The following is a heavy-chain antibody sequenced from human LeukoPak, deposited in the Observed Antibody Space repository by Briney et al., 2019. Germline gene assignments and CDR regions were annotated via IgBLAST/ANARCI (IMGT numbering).Heavy chain of an antibody. J-gene: IGHJ3*02. D-gene: IGHD3-10*02. CDR2: IYYSGST. V-gene: IGHV4-59*01. Sequence: SETLSLTCTVSGGSISIYYWSWIRQPPGKGLEWIGYIYYSGSTNYNPSLKSRVTISVDTSKNQFSLKLSSVTAADTAVYYCARDYYVNAFDIWGQGTMVTVSS. CDR1: GGSISIYY. CDR3: ARDYYVNAFDI.